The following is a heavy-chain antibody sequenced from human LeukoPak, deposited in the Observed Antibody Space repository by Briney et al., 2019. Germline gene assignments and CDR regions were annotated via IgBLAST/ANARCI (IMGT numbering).Heavy chain of an antibody. CDR3: AKDRRLCTSTFCSGDHFDS. CDR2: ISHIGHRT. V-gene: IGHV3-23*01. D-gene: IGHD2-8*01. Sequence: GGSLRLSCATSGFTFSKYALAWVRQAPGKGLQAVFYISHIGHRTYFAASVLGRFTISRDNWKNTLYLEMKGLRAEDTALYYCAKDRRLCTSTFCSGDHFDSWGQGTLVTVSS. CDR1: GFTFSKYA. J-gene: IGHJ4*02.